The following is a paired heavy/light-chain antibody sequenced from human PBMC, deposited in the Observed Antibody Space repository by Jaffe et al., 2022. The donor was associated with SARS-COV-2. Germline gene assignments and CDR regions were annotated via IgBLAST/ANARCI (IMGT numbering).Light chain of an antibody. CDR2: AAS. CDR3: QQSHTIPPT. J-gene: IGKJ4*01. CDR1: QNIGTY. Sequence: DIQMTQSPSSLSASVGDRVTIICRASQNIGTYLNWYQQRPGQAPTLLIFAASRLQSGVPSTFSGSGSGTDFTLTINSLQPEDFGTYYCQQSHTIPPTFGGGTKVEIK. V-gene: IGKV1-39*01.
Heavy chain of an antibody. V-gene: IGHV3-30*18. CDR2: ISYDGSDK. CDR1: GFTFSSYG. J-gene: IGHJ6*02. Sequence: QVQLVESGGGVVQPGRSLRLSCAASGFTFSSYGIHWVRQAPGKGLEWVAVISYDGSDKYYADSVKGRFTISRDNSKNTLYLQMNSLRGEDTAVYYCAKPPGDHSSDWNYFYYYAMDVWGQGTTVTVSS. D-gene: IGHD6-25*01. CDR3: AKPPGDHSSDWNYFYYYAMDV.